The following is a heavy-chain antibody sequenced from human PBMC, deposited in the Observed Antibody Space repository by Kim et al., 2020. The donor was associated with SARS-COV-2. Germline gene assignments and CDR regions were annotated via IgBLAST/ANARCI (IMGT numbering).Heavy chain of an antibody. CDR3: ARREGGSYSSMDV. J-gene: IGHJ6*02. D-gene: IGHD3-10*01. CDR2: IDPSYSYT. CDR1: GYSFTRYW. V-gene: IGHV5-10-1*01. Sequence: GESLKISCKASGYSFTRYWINWVRQMPGKGLEWMGRIDPSYSYTNYNPSFQGHVTISADKSISTAYLQWSSLKAPDTATYYCARREGGSYSSMDVWDQGTTVSVSS.